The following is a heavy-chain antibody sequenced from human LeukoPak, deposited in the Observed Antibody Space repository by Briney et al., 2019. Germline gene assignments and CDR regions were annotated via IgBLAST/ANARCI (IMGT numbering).Heavy chain of an antibody. Sequence: SETLSLTCTVSGGSISSGSYYWSWIRHPAGKGLEWIGRIYTSGSTNYNPSLRTGVTISVDTSKNQYSLQLSSVTAADTAVYYCARELDTAMVTYYFDYWGQGTLVTVSS. D-gene: IGHD5-18*01. CDR1: GGSISSGSYY. CDR3: ARELDTAMVTYYFDY. V-gene: IGHV4-61*02. J-gene: IGHJ4*02. CDR2: IYTSGST.